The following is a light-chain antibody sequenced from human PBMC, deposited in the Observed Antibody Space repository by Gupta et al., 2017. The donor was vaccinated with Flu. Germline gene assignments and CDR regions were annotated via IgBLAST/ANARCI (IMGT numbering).Light chain of an antibody. CDR1: SSDVGNYDY. CDR2: GVT. V-gene: IGLV2-11*03. CDR3: CSYAGTFTFV. Sequence: SVTSSCTGTSSDVGNYDYVAWYQQHPGKAPKLMIYGVTERPSGVPDRFSGSKSGNTASLTISGLQAEDEAFYYCCSYAGTFTFVFGGGTRLTVL. J-gene: IGLJ2*01.